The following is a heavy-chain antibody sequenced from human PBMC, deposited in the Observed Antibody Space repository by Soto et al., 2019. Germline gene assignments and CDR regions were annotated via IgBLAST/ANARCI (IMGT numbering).Heavy chain of an antibody. CDR1: GGSISSSNW. CDR2: IYHSGST. J-gene: IGHJ3*02. V-gene: IGHV4-4*02. CDR3: ALGGYCSGGSCYDAFDI. D-gene: IGHD2-15*01. Sequence: SETLSLTCAVSGGSISSSNWWSWVRQPPGKGLEWIGEIYHSGSTNYNPSLKSRVTISVDKSKNQFSLKLSSVTAADTAVYYCALGGYCSGGSCYDAFDIWGQGTMVTVS.